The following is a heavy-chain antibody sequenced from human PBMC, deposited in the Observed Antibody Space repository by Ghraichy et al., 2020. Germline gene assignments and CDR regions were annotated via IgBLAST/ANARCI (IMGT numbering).Heavy chain of an antibody. CDR2: INHSGST. CDR1: GGSFSGYY. J-gene: IGHJ4*02. V-gene: IGHV4-34*01. Sequence: SETLSLTCAVYGGSFSGYYWSWIRQPPGKGLEWIGEINHSGSTNYNPSLKSRVTISVDTSKNQFSLKLSSVTAADTAVYYCARRSGSWGQGTLVTVSS. D-gene: IGHD1-1*01. CDR3: ARRSGS.